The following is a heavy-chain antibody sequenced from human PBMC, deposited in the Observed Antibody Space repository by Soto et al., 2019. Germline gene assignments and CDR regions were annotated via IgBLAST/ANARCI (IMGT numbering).Heavy chain of an antibody. CDR1: GFTFSSYS. D-gene: IGHD3-16*01. Sequence: GGSLRLSCAASGFTFSSYSMNWVRQAPGKGLEWVSSISSSSSYIYYADSVKGRFTIARDKAKNSLYLQMNSPRAEDTAVYYCARDSPCGTFGPDYMDVWGKGTTVTVSS. CDR2: ISSSSSYI. CDR3: ARDSPCGTFGPDYMDV. J-gene: IGHJ6*03. V-gene: IGHV3-21*01.